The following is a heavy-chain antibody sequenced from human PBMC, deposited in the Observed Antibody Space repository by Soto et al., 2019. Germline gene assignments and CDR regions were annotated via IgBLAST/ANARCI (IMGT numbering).Heavy chain of an antibody. CDR3: AREPLD. CDR2: IYYSGNT. V-gene: IGHV4-31*03. J-gene: IGHJ4*02. Sequence: SETLSLTCTVSGGSISSDSYYWSWIRQHPGKGLEWIGYIYYSGNTYYNPSLKSRVTISVDTSKNQFSLKVSSVTAADTAVYYCAREPLDWGQGTLVTVSS. CDR1: GGSISSDSYY.